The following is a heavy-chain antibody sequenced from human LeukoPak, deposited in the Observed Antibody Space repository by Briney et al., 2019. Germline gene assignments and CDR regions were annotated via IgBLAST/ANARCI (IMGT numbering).Heavy chain of an antibody. CDR3: ARRMASSGWKTRIDP. D-gene: IGHD6-19*01. CDR2: INHSGST. Sequence: SETLSLTRADYGGSFSGYYWSRIRQPPGKGLEWIGEINHSGSTNYNSSLESRVTISVDTSKNQFSLYLSYVTAADTAVYYCARRMASSGWKTRIDPWGQGTLVIVSS. CDR1: GGSFSGYY. V-gene: IGHV4-34*01. J-gene: IGHJ5*02.